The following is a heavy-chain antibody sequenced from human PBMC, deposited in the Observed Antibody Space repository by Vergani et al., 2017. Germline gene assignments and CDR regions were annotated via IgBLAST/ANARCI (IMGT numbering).Heavy chain of an antibody. CDR1: GGSISSYY. D-gene: IGHD3-3*01. Sequence: QVQLQESGPGLVKPSETLSLTCTVSGGSISSYYWSWIRQPPGKGLEWIGYIYYSGSTNYNPSLKSRVTISVDTSKNQFSLKLSSVTAADTAVYYCARETDPSLERRARGXYDFWSGYYYHYYYMDVWGKGTTVTVSS. V-gene: IGHV4-59*01. J-gene: IGHJ6*03. CDR2: IYYSGST. CDR3: ARETDPSLERRARGXYDFWSGYYYHYYYMDV.